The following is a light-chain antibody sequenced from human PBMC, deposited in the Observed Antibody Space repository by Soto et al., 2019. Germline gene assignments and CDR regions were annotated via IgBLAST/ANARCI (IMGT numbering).Light chain of an antibody. J-gene: IGLJ2*01. CDR2: DVS. CDR1: SSDVGGYNY. V-gene: IGLV2-14*01. CDR3: SSYTSNSTLVV. Sequence: QSALTQPASVSGSPGQSITLSCTGTSSDVGGYNYVSWYQQHSDKAPKLIIYDVSNRPSGVSDRFSGSKSGNTASLSISGLQAEDEADYYCSSYTSNSTLVVFGGGTKVTVL.